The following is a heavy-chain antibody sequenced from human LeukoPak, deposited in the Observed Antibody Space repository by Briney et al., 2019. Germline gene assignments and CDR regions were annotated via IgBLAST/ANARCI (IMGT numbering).Heavy chain of an antibody. CDR2: ISSSSSYI. V-gene: IGHV3-21*01. CDR1: GFTFSSYS. D-gene: IGHD6-19*01. Sequence: PGGSLRLSCAASGFTFSSYSMKWVRQAPGKGLEWVSSISSSSSYIYYADPVKGRFTISRDNAKNSLYLQMNSLRAEDTAVYYCARGDAVADADFDYWGQGTLVTVSS. CDR3: ARGDAVADADFDY. J-gene: IGHJ4*02.